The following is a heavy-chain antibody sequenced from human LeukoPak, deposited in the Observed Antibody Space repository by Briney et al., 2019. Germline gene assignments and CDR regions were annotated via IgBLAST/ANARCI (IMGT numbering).Heavy chain of an antibody. Sequence: GGSVRLSCAASGFTVSSNFMSWVRQTPGKGLEWVSIIYSNGNGYYAASVEGRFTISRDNSKNTMYLQMNSLRAEDTAVYYCARPLRFNNNMDVWGQGTTVTVSS. CDR1: GFTVSSNF. V-gene: IGHV3-53*01. J-gene: IGHJ6*02. CDR2: IYSNGNG. D-gene: IGHD3-3*01. CDR3: ARPLRFNNNMDV.